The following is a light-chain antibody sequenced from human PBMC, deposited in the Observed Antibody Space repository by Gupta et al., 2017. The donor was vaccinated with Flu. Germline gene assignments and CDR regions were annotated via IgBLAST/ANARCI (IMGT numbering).Light chain of an antibody. V-gene: IGLV3-10*01. CDR3: FSIDSSGNHRV. CDR1: ALPKKY. CDR2: EDT. J-gene: IGLJ3*02. Sequence: SYELTPPPSVSVSPGQTARITCSGDALPKKYAYWYQQESGQAPVLVIYEDTKRPSGIPTRFSVSSSGTRANMTISEAQVEDEADYYCFSIDSSGNHRVFGGGTKLTVL.